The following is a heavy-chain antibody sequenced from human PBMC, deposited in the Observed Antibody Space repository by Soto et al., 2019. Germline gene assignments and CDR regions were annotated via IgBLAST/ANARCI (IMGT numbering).Heavy chain of an antibody. V-gene: IGHV3-30-3*01. CDR1: EFTFSTYP. CDR2: ISYDGTNT. J-gene: IGHJ4*02. CDR3: ARGASYFWNAYPEIHFFDY. Sequence: QVLLVESGGGVVQPGRSLRLSCAASEFTFSTYPMHWVRQAPGKGLEWVAVISYDGTNTYYADSVKGRFTISRDNSKNPLSLQLNSLRGDDTAVYYCARGASYFWNAYPEIHFFDYCGQGAPVFVSS. D-gene: IGHD3-3*01.